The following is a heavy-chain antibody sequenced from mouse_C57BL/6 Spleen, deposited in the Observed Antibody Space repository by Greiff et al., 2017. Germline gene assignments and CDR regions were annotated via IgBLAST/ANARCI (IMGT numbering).Heavy chain of an antibody. D-gene: IGHD1-1*01. J-gene: IGHJ1*03. Sequence: QVQLQQPGAELVRPGSSVKLSCKASGYTFTSYWMHWVKQRPIQGLEWIGNIDPSDSETHYNQKFKDKATLTVDKSSSTAYMQLSSLTSEDSAVYYCARRASYYGSSAWYFDVWGTGTTVTVSS. V-gene: IGHV1-52*01. CDR1: GYTFTSYW. CDR3: ARRASYYGSSAWYFDV. CDR2: IDPSDSET.